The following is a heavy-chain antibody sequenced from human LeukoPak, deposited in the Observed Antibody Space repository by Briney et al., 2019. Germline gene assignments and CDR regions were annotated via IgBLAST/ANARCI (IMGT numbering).Heavy chain of an antibody. D-gene: IGHD2-15*01. CDR3: ARKGGHFDY. CDR1: GGSISYYY. J-gene: IGHJ4*02. V-gene: IGHV4-59*01. CDR2: IYYNGST. Sequence: PSETLSLTCTVSGGSISYYYWSWIRQSPGKGLEWIEYIYYNGSTNYNPSLKSRVTISVDMSKNQFSLKVTSVTAADTAIYYCARKGGHFDYWGQGTLVTVSS.